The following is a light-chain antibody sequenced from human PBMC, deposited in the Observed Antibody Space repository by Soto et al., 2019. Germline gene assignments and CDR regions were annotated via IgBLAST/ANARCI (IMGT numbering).Light chain of an antibody. J-gene: IGKJ5*01. CDR3: QQRSSWPS. V-gene: IGKV3-11*01. CDR1: QSVSNN. CDR2: DAS. Sequence: EIVMTQSPATLSVSPGESATLSCRASQSVSNNLAWYQQKPGQAPRLLIYDASNRATGIPARFSGSGSGTDFTLTISSLEPEDFAVYHCQQRSSWPSFGQGTRLEIK.